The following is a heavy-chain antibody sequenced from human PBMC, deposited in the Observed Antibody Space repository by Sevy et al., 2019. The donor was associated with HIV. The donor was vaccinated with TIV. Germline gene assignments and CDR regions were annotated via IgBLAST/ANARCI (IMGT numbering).Heavy chain of an antibody. V-gene: IGHV3-64*01. Sequence: GGSLRLSCAASGFAFSSYAMHWVSQAPGKGLEYVSAISSNGGSTYYANSVKGRFTISRDNSKNTLYLQMGSLRAEDMAVYYCARDKSVVGGADAFDIWGQGTMVTVSS. D-gene: IGHD2-15*01. CDR2: ISSNGGST. J-gene: IGHJ3*02. CDR1: GFAFSSYA. CDR3: ARDKSVVGGADAFDI.